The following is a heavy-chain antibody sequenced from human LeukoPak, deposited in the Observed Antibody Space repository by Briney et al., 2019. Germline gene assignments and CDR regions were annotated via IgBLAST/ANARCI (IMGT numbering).Heavy chain of an antibody. CDR3: VKDSIAVAEADY. CDR1: GFTFSSYS. D-gene: IGHD6-19*01. J-gene: IGHJ4*02. V-gene: IGHV3-30*02. CDR2: IQNDGSNK. Sequence: GGSLRLSCAASGFTFSSYSMNWVRQAPGKGLEWVTFIQNDGSNKYYGDSVKGRFTISRDNSKNTLYLQMNSLTVEDTAVYYCVKDSIAVAEADYWGQGTLVTVSS.